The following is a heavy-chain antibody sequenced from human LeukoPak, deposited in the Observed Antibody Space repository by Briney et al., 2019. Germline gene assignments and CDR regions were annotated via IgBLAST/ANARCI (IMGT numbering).Heavy chain of an antibody. D-gene: IGHD4-17*01. CDR3: ARDRTSTVWYFDL. J-gene: IGHJ2*01. V-gene: IGHV3-53*01. CDR1: GFTVSSNY. Sequence: PGGSLRLSCAASGFTVSSNYMSWVRQAPGKGLEWVSVIYSGGSTYYADSVKGRFTISRDNSKNTLYLQMNSLRAEDTAVYYCARDRTSTVWYFDLWGRGTQVTVSS. CDR2: IYSGGST.